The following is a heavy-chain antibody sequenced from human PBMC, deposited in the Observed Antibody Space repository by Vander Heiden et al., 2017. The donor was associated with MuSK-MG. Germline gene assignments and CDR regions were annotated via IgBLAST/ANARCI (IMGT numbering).Heavy chain of an antibody. D-gene: IGHD3-22*01. J-gene: IGHJ4*02. Sequence: QVQLVQSGPEVKKPGSSLTVSCTASGGTFSSYAISWVRQAPGQGLEWMGGIIPIFGTANYAQKFQGRVTITADESTSTAYMELSSLRSEDTAVYYCARGGYYDSSGYPDYWGQGTLVTVSS. CDR1: GGTFSSYA. CDR2: IIPIFGTA. V-gene: IGHV1-69*01. CDR3: ARGGYYDSSGYPDY.